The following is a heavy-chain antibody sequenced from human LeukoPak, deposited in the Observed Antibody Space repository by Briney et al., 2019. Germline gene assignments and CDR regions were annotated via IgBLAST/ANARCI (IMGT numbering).Heavy chain of an antibody. V-gene: IGHV4-4*07. D-gene: IGHD6-19*01. Sequence: PSETLSLTRTVSGGSISSYYWTWIRQPAGKGLEWIGRIHPSGTTNHNPSLKSRVIMSLDMSNNQFSLKVRSVTAADTAVYYCARETEVPGGRSWDFWGQGTLVTVSS. CDR2: IHPSGTT. J-gene: IGHJ4*02. CDR3: ARETEVPGGRSWDF. CDR1: GGSISSYY.